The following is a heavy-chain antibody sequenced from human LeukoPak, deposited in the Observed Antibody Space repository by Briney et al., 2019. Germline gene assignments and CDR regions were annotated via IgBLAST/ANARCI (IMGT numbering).Heavy chain of an antibody. V-gene: IGHV4-39*07. D-gene: IGHD1-7*01. CDR1: GGSISSSSYY. Sequence: SETLSLTCTVSGGSISSSSYYWGWIRQPPGKGLEWIGSIYYSGSTYYNPSLKSRVTISVDTSKNQFSLKLSSVTAANTAVYYCARRSISGGFWNYVGRAFDIWGQGTVVTVSS. CDR3: ARRSISGGFWNYVGRAFDI. CDR2: IYYSGST. J-gene: IGHJ3*02.